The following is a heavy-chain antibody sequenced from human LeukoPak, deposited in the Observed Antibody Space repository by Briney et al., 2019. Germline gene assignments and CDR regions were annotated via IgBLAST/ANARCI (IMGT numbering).Heavy chain of an antibody. J-gene: IGHJ4*02. D-gene: IGHD5-24*01. V-gene: IGHV4-4*07. CDR1: GGSISSYY. CDR3: ARGRRWLQSPYFDY. Sequence: PSETLSLTCTVSGGSISSYYWSWIRQPAGKGLEWIGRIYTSGSTNYNPSLKSRVTMSVDTSKNQFSLKLSSVAAADTAVYYCARGRRWLQSPYFDYWGQGTLVTVSS. CDR2: IYTSGST.